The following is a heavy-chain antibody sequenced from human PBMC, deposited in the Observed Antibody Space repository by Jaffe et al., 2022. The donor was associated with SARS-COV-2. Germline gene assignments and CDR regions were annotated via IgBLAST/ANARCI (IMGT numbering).Heavy chain of an antibody. CDR2: ISYEGSNK. CDR1: GFTFSSYA. Sequence: QVQLLESGGGVVQPGRSLRLSCAASGFTFSSYAMHWVRQAPGEGLEWVSLISYEGSNKNYADSVRGRFTISRDNSKNTLYLQMDSLRAEDTAVYYCARVTTTSWYWGGACDIWGQGTMVTVSS. D-gene: IGHD6-13*01. V-gene: IGHV3-30*14. J-gene: IGHJ3*02. CDR3: ARVTTTSWYWGGACDI.